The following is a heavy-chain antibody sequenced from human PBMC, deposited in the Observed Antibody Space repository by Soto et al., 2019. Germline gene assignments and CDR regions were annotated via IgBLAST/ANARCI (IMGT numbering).Heavy chain of an antibody. D-gene: IGHD2-21*02. Sequence: SRTPAITRTVQDDSPARTNYSGACIRQPTGKGREWIGNMYFSPTPYYNPPLKSRVTISVDTSKNQFSLKLRSVTATDTAMYYCARQSRHIVVVTAIMSGFDVWGQGTMVT. CDR1: DDSPARTNYS. V-gene: IGHV4-39*01. CDR3: ARQSRHIVVVTAIMSGFDV. CDR2: MYFSPTP. J-gene: IGHJ3*01.